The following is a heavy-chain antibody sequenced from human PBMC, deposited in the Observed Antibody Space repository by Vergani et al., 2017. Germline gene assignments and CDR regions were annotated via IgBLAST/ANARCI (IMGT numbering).Heavy chain of an antibody. Sequence: QVQLVQSGAEVKKPGSSVKVSCKASGGTFSSYAISWVRQAPGQGLEWMGGIIPIFGTANYAQKFQGRVTMTRDTSTSTVYMELSSLRSEDTAVYYCAREGVGARPAFDYWGQGTLVTVSS. CDR3: AREGVGARPAFDY. CDR1: GGTFSSYA. CDR2: IIPIFGTA. D-gene: IGHD1-26*01. J-gene: IGHJ4*02. V-gene: IGHV1-69*06.